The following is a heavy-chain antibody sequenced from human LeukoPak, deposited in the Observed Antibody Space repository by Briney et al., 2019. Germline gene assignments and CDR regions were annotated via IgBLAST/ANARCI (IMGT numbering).Heavy chain of an antibody. D-gene: IGHD3-22*01. CDR2: FYSGGST. CDR1: GFTVSRNY. CDR3: ATAYFHDSSGYYGYDF. Sequence: GGSLRLSCAASGFTVSRNYMSWVRQAPGKGLECASVFYSGGSTYYADSVKGRFTISRDNSKNTLYLQMNSLRAEDTAVYYCATAYFHDSSGYYGYDFWGQGTLATVSS. J-gene: IGHJ4*02. V-gene: IGHV3-66*01.